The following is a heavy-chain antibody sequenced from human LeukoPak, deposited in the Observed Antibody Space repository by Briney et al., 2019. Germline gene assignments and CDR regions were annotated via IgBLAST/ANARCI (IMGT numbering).Heavy chain of an antibody. Sequence: QSGGSLRLSCVASGFTFSNYAMTWVRQAPGKGPDMVSGIYGDDDKTVYGDAVKGRFTISRDNSKNTLFLQMNSLRADDTAVYYCAKTQGYYDAWGQGALVTVSS. D-gene: IGHD2-15*01. V-gene: IGHV3-23*01. CDR1: GFTFSNYA. J-gene: IGHJ5*02. CDR3: AKTQGYYDA. CDR2: IYGDDDKT.